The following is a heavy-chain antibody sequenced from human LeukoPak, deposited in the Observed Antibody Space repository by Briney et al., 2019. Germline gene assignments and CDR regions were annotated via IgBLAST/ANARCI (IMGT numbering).Heavy chain of an antibody. J-gene: IGHJ4*02. CDR1: GGSFSGYY. Sequence: SETLSLTCAVYGGSFSGYYWSWIRQPPGKGLEWIGEINHSGSTNYNPSLKSRVTISVDTSKNQFSLKLSSVTAADTAVYYCARGVTYYDILTGYYKPYFDYWGQGTLVTVSS. CDR2: INHSGST. V-gene: IGHV4-34*01. CDR3: ARGVTYYDILTGYYKPYFDY. D-gene: IGHD3-9*01.